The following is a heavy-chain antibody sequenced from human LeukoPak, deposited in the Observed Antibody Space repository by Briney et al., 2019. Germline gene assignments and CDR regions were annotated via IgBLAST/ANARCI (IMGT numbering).Heavy chain of an antibody. CDR3: ARDIDF. CDR2: IKPDGSDK. Sequence: SGGSLRLSCAASGFTFSTYWMTWVRQAPGKGLEWVANIKPDGSDKDYVDSVKGRYTISRDNTKNSLFLQMNSLRAEDTAVYYCARDIDFWGQGTLVTVSS. CDR1: GFTFSTYW. V-gene: IGHV3-7*01. J-gene: IGHJ4*02.